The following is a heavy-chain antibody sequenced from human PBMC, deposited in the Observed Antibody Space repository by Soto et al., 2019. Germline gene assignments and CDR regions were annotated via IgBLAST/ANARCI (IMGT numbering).Heavy chain of an antibody. J-gene: IGHJ3*02. CDR1: GFTFSTYS. D-gene: IGHD2-2*01. CDR2: ISNSGTYI. V-gene: IGHV3-21*01. CDR3: ARGALCSSTNCFGSGAFDI. Sequence: GGSLRLSCAASGFTFSTYSMNWVRQAPGKWLEWVSSISNSGTYIYYADSVEGRFTISRDNAKNSLYLQMNSLRAEDTAVYYCARGALCSSTNCFGSGAFDIRGQGTIVHVSS.